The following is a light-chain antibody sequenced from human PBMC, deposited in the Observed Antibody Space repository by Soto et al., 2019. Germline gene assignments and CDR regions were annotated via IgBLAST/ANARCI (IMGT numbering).Light chain of an antibody. CDR3: MQTIQVPSIA. CDR2: EVS. Sequence: EIAMTQSPLSLSATPGQPASISCHSSQSLLHSNGKTYLYWYVQKSGQPQKLLIYEVSNRFSGVSESFSGSGAGTDFTLKISRVEAEDVGFYYGMQTIQVPSIAVGQCTRLEIK. V-gene: IGKV2D-29*01. J-gene: IGKJ5*01. CDR1: QSLLHSNGKTY.